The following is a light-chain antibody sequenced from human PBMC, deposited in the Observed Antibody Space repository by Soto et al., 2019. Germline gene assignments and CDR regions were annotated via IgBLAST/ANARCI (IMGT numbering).Light chain of an antibody. J-gene: IGKJ5*01. CDR3: QQVNSYPIT. V-gene: IGKV1-9*01. Sequence: DIQLTQSPSFLSASVGDRVTITCRASQGVSNYLAWYQQKAGKAPNLLTYAASTLTSGVTSRFSGSGSGTEFTLTISSLQPEDFATYYCQQVNSYPITFGQGTRLEIK. CDR1: QGVSNY. CDR2: AAS.